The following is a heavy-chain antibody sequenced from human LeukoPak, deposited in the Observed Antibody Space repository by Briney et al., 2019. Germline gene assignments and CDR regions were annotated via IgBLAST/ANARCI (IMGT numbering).Heavy chain of an antibody. CDR1: GGSISNYY. D-gene: IGHD2-8*01. Sequence: PSETLSLTCTVSGGSISNYYWSWIRQSPGKGLEWIGYIYYSGSTNYNPSLKSRVTISVDTSKNQFSLKLSSVTAADTAVYYCARLTEYCTNGVCPFDYWGQGTLVTVSS. J-gene: IGHJ4*02. CDR3: ARLTEYCTNGVCPFDY. V-gene: IGHV4-59*01. CDR2: IYYSGST.